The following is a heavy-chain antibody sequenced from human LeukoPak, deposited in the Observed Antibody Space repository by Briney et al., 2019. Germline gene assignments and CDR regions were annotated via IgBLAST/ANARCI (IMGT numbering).Heavy chain of an antibody. V-gene: IGHV3-23*01. CDR3: ARVGAVAGSPYYYYYGMDV. Sequence: GGSLRLSCAASGFTFSSYAMSWVRQAPGKGLEWVSAISGSGGSTYYADSVKGRFTISRDNSKNTLYLQMNSLRAEDTAVYYCARVGAVAGSPYYYYYGMDVWGQGTTVTVSS. J-gene: IGHJ6*02. D-gene: IGHD6-19*01. CDR2: ISGSGGST. CDR1: GFTFSSYA.